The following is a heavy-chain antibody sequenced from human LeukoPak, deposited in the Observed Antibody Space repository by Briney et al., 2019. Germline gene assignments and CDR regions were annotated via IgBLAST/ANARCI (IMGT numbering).Heavy chain of an antibody. V-gene: IGHV3-23*01. CDR2: ISGSGGST. CDR1: GFTFSSYA. CDR3: AIKSSGLDY. D-gene: IGHD6-19*01. Sequence: GGSLRLSCAASGFTFSSYAMSWVRQAPGKGLEWVSAISGSGGSTYYADSVKGRFTISRDNAKNSLYLQMNSLRAEDTAVYYCAIKSSGLDYWGQGTLVTVSS. J-gene: IGHJ4*02.